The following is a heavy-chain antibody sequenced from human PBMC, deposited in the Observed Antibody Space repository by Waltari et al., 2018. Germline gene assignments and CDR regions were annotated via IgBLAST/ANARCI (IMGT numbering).Heavy chain of an antibody. Sequence: EVQLLESGGGLVQPGGSLRLSCAASGFTFSSYALSWVRQAPGEGVGWVSAMSGSGCSTYYADSVTGRFTNSRDNAKNTLNLQRNSLRAEDTAVYDCGSGPPLEDWGQGTLVTVSS. V-gene: IGHV3-23*01. CDR2: MSGSGCST. CDR3: GSGPPLED. CDR1: GFTFSSYA. J-gene: IGHJ4*02. D-gene: IGHD2-15*01.